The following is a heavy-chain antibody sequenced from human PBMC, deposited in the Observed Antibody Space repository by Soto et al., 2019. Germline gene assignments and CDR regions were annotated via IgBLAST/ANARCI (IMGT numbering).Heavy chain of an antibody. J-gene: IGHJ6*02. V-gene: IGHV4-34*01. CDR3: ARGWISWQWLRYYYYYGMDV. CDR1: GGSFSGYY. D-gene: IGHD6-19*01. CDR2: INHSGST. Sequence: SETLSLTCAVYGGSFSGYYWSWIRQPPGKGLEWIGEINHSGSTNYNPSLKSRVTTSVDTSKNQFSLKLSSVTAADTAVYYCARGWISWQWLRYYYYYGMDVWGQGTTVTVSS.